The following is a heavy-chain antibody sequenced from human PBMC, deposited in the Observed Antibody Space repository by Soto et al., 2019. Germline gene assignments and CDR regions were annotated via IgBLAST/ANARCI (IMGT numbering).Heavy chain of an antibody. CDR1: GFTFSSYG. D-gene: IGHD6-19*01. V-gene: IGHV3-30*18. CDR3: AKDTTKYSSGWYYFDY. Sequence: PGGSLRLSCAASGFTFSSYGMHWVRQAPGKGLEWVAVISYDGSNKYYADSVKGRFTISRDNSKNTLYLQMNSLRAEDTAVYYCAKDTTKYSSGWYYFDYWGQGTLVTVSS. CDR2: ISYDGSNK. J-gene: IGHJ4*02.